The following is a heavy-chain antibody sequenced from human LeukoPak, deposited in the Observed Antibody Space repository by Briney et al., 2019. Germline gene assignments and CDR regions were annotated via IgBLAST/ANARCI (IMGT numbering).Heavy chain of an antibody. CDR1: GFTFGDYG. CDR2: IRSKAYGGTT. D-gene: IGHD2-15*01. Sequence: GGSLRLSCTASGFTFGDYGVSWFRQGPGKGLEWVGFIRSKAYGGTTEYAASVKGRFTISRDDSKSIAYLQMNSLKTEDTAVYYCSRGYCSGGSCYFDFDYWGQGTLVTVSS. CDR3: SRGYCSGGSCYFDFDY. V-gene: IGHV3-49*03. J-gene: IGHJ4*02.